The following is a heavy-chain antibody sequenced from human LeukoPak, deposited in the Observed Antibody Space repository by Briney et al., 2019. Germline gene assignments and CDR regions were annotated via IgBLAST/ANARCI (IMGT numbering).Heavy chain of an antibody. CDR1: GGSISSSY. CDR3: VRGAGEIPNFDH. J-gene: IGHJ4*02. D-gene: IGHD3-10*01. Sequence: SETLSLTCTVSGGSISSSYWSWIRQPPGKGLEWIGYIFYSGSTNYNPSLKSRVTISIDTSKNQFSLKLSSVTAADTAVYYCVRGAGEIPNFDHWGQGTLVTVSS. CDR2: IFYSGST. V-gene: IGHV4-59*01.